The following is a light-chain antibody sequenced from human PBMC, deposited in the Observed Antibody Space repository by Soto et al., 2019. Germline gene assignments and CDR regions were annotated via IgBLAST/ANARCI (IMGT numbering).Light chain of an antibody. CDR2: CAT. J-gene: IGKJ1*01. CDR3: LQDHDYPRT. V-gene: IGKV1-6*01. Sequence: AIQMTQSPTSLSASVGDRVIITCRASQDISKDLGWYQQKPGKAPKFLIYCATSTQSGVPSTFSGSGFGTDFTLTISSLQPEDFATYYCLQDHDYPRTFGQGTKVEF. CDR1: QDISKD.